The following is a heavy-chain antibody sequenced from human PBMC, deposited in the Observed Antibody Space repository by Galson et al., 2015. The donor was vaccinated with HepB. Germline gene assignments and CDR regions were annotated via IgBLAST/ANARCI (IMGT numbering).Heavy chain of an antibody. V-gene: IGHV3-7*03. Sequence: SLRLSCAASAFTFGIYWMTWVRQAPGKGLEWVGNINPDGSEKYYVDSMKGRLTISRDNAKNSLYLQVNSLRAEDTAVYYCARWLFNNGGWTLDYWGQGTQVTVSS. CDR2: INPDGSEK. D-gene: IGHD3-22*01. J-gene: IGHJ4*02. CDR1: AFTFGIYW. CDR3: ARWLFNNGGWTLDY.